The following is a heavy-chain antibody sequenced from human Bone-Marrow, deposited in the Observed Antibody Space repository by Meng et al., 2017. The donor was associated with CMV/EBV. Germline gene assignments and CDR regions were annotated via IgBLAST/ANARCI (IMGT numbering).Heavy chain of an antibody. V-gene: IGHV3-23*01. CDR1: GFTFSSYA. J-gene: IGHJ4*02. CDR3: ANLAIPSSSSHAPRPFYY. D-gene: IGHD6-6*01. Sequence: GESLKISCAASGFTFSSYAMSWVRQAPGKGLEWVSAISGSGGSTYYADSVKGRFTISRDNSKNTLYLQMNSLRAEDTAVYYCANLAIPSSSSHAPRPFYYWGQGTLVTVSS. CDR2: ISGSGGST.